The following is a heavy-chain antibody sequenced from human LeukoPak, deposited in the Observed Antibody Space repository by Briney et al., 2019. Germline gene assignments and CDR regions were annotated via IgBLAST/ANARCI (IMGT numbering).Heavy chain of an antibody. J-gene: IGHJ4*02. CDR3: ARHSSGWSPVDY. CDR2: IYYSGST. D-gene: IGHD6-19*01. V-gene: IGHV4-31*03. Sequence: SETLSLTCTVSGGSISSGGYYWSWIRQHPGKGLEWIGYIYYSGSTYYNPPLKSRVTISVDTSKDQFSLKLSSVTAADTAVYYCARHSSGWSPVDYWGQGTLVTVSS. CDR1: GGSISSGGYY.